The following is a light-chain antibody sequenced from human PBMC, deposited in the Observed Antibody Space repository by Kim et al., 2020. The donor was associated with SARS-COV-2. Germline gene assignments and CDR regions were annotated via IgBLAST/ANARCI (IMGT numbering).Light chain of an antibody. V-gene: IGKV2-28*01. CDR3: VQAIQAIT. CDR1: QSLLLSTGDNY. Sequence: DIVMTQSPLSLSVTPGEPASISCRSSQSLLLSTGDNYLDWYLQKPGQSPQLLIYLGSNRASGVPDRFSGSGSGTDFILKISRVEAEDVGIYYCVQAIQAITFGGGTKVDIK. J-gene: IGKJ4*01. CDR2: LGS.